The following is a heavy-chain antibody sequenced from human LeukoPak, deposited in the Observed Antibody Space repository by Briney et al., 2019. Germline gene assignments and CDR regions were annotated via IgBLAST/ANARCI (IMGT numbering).Heavy chain of an antibody. V-gene: IGHV3-48*01. J-gene: IGHJ5*02. Sequence: GGSLRLSCAASGFTFSSYSMNWVRQAPGKGLEWVSYISSSSSTIYYADSVKGRFTISRDNAKNSLHLQMNSLRAEDTAVYYCARSGITVSYNWFDPWGQGTLVTVSS. D-gene: IGHD1-20*01. CDR2: ISSSSSTI. CDR1: GFTFSSYS. CDR3: ARSGITVSYNWFDP.